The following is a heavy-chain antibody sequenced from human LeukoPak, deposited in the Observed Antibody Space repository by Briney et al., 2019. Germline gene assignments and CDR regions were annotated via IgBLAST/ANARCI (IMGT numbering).Heavy chain of an antibody. Sequence: GGSLRLSCAASGFTFSNYAMHWVRQAPGKGLEWVSLISSGGTYEYYADSVKGRFTISRDNSKNTLYLQLNSLRAEDTAVYYCARDSTYYYDSGSSGPHYSDNWGQGTLVTVPS. CDR3: ARDSTYYYDSGSSGPHYSDN. CDR1: GFTFSNYA. J-gene: IGHJ4*02. D-gene: IGHD3-10*01. V-gene: IGHV3-30*01. CDR2: ISSGGTYE.